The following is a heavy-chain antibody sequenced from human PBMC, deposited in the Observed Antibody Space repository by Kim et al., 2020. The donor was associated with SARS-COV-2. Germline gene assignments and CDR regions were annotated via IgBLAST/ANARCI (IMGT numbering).Heavy chain of an antibody. J-gene: IGHJ4*02. Sequence: GGSLRLSCAASGFTFKKYWLSWVRQAPGKGLEWVANIKEDGSEKYYVDSVKGRFTISRDNAKNSLSLEMNSLRAEDTAVYYCAKFPYGSGSPEYGWGQGTLVTVSS. CDR1: GFTFKKYW. CDR3: AKFPYGSGSPEYG. V-gene: IGHV3-7*01. D-gene: IGHD3-10*01. CDR2: IKEDGSEK.